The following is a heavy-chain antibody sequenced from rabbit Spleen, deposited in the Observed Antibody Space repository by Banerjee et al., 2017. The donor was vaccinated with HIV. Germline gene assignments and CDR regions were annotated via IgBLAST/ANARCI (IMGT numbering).Heavy chain of an antibody. CDR3: ARDLDGVIGWNFGW. V-gene: IGHV1S45*01. CDR1: GFSFSSSDY. CDR2: IAGSSSGFT. J-gene: IGHJ4*01. D-gene: IGHD1-1*01. Sequence: EQLEESGGGLVQPEGSLALTCKASGFSFSSSDYICWVRQAPGKGLEWISCIAGSSSGFTYSATWAKGRFTISKTSSTTVTLQMTSLTVADTATYFCARDLDGVIGWNFGWWGPGTLVTVS.